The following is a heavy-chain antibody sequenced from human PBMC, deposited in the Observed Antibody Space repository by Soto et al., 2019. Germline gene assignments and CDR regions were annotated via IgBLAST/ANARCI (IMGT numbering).Heavy chain of an antibody. CDR2: INHSGST. D-gene: IGHD3-10*01. V-gene: IGHV4-34*01. J-gene: IGHJ4*02. CDR3: ARGRYYASGSYHY. CDR1: GGSFSGYY. Sequence: SETLSLTCAVYGGSFSGYYWSWIRQPPGEGLEWIGEINHSGSTNYNPSLKSRVTISVDTSKTQFTLKLSSVTAADTAVYYCARGRYYASGSYHYWGQGTLVTVSS.